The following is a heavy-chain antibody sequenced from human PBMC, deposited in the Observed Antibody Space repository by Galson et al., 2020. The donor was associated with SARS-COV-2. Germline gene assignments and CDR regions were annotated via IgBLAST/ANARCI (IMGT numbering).Heavy chain of an antibody. CDR2: IRYDGNEK. J-gene: IGHJ6*02. Sequence: GGSLRLSCAASGFTYGMHWVRQAPGKGLEWVAFIRYDGNEKYYAESVRGRFIISRDNSKNTLYLQMNSLRAEDTAVYYCAKELANGMDVWGQGTAVTVSS. CDR1: GFTYG. CDR3: AKELANGMDV. V-gene: IGHV3-30*02. D-gene: IGHD6-13*01.